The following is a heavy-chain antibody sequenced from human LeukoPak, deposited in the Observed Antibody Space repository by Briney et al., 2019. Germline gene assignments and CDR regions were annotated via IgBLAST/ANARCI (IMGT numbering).Heavy chain of an antibody. CDR2: IYYRGIT. J-gene: IGHJ4*02. Sequence: PSETLSLTCTVSGGSISSSSYYWGWIRQPPGKGLEWIGSIYYRGITYYNPSLKSRVTISVDTSKNQFSLKLSSVAAADTAVYYCARVVYDSSTYPKSYFDFWGQGTLVTVSS. CDR3: ARVVYDSSTYPKSYFDF. V-gene: IGHV4-39*07. CDR1: GGSISSSSYY. D-gene: IGHD3-22*01.